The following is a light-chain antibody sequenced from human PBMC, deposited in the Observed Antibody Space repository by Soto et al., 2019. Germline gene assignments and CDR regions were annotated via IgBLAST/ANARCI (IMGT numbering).Light chain of an antibody. V-gene: IGKV3-11*01. J-gene: IGKJ5*01. Sequence: PGERATLSCRASPSVTNYLAWYQQKPGQPPRLLIYGAFNRAAGIPARFSGSGSGTVFTLTISSLEPEDSAVYYCQQRNIWPPVTFGQGTRLEIK. CDR1: PSVTNY. CDR3: QQRNIWPPVT. CDR2: GAF.